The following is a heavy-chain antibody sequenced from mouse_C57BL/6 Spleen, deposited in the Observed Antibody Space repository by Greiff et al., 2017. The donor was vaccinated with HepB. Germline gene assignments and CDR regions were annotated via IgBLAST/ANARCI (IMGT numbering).Heavy chain of an antibody. J-gene: IGHJ2*01. CDR2: INPGSGGT. CDR3: ARDSSGSYYFDY. CDR1: GYAFTNYL. Sequence: QVQLQQSGAELVRPGTSVKVSCKASGYAFTNYLIEWVKQRPGQGLEWIGVINPGSGGTNYNEKFKGKATLTADKSSSTAYMQLSSLTSEDSAVYFCARDSSGSYYFDYWGQGTTLTVSS. D-gene: IGHD3-2*02. V-gene: IGHV1-54*01.